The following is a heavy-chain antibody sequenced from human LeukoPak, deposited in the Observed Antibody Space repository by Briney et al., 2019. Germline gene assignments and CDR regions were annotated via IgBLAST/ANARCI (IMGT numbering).Heavy chain of an antibody. CDR1: GFTFSSYN. J-gene: IGHJ3*02. V-gene: IGHV3-21*06. D-gene: IGHD1-26*01. Sequence: PGGSLRLSCAASGFTFSSYNLNWVRQAPGKGLEWVSSISSSGSYIYYADSVKGRFTASRDTAKSSLYLQMNSLRAEDTAVYYCARDYSPAAFDIWGQGTMVTVSS. CDR2: ISSSGSYI. CDR3: ARDYSPAAFDI.